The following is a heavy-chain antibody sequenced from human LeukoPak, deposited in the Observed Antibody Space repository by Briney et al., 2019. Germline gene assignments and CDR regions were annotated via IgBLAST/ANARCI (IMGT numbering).Heavy chain of an antibody. CDR3: AKDTTVTTGGFLLDY. CDR2: ISYDGSNK. CDR1: GFTFSSYG. Sequence: GGSLRLSCAASGFTFSSYGMHWVRQAPGKGLEWVAVISYDGSNKYYADSVKGRFTISRDDSKNTLYLQMNSLRAEDTAVYYCAKDTTVTTGGFLLDYWGQGTLVTVSS. D-gene: IGHD4-17*01. J-gene: IGHJ4*02. V-gene: IGHV3-30*18.